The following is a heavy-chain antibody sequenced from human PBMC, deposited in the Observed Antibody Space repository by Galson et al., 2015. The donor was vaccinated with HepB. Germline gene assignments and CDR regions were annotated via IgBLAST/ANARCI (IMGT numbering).Heavy chain of an antibody. CDR3: AGWVVTASWDYFGVDV. Sequence: PLRLSCAASGFSVSSKFMSWVRQAPGKGLEWVSTLHRDGRTDYADSVKGRFTISRDNSQNSLYLQMNSLRVDDTAVYYCAGWVVTASWDYFGVDVWGQGTTVTVSS. CDR2: LHRDGRT. J-gene: IGHJ6*02. CDR1: GFSVSSKF. V-gene: IGHV3-53*01. D-gene: IGHD2-21*02.